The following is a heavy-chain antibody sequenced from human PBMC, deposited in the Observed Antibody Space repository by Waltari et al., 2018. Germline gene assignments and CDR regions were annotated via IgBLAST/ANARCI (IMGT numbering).Heavy chain of an antibody. Sequence: EVQLVESGGGLVQPGGSLRLSCAASGFTVSSNYMSWVRQAPGKGLEWGSGIYSGGSTYYADSVKGRFTISRDNSKNTLYLQMNSLRAEDTAVYYCARISSSWYGIDYWGQGTLVTVSS. CDR3: ARISSSWYGIDY. V-gene: IGHV3-66*02. J-gene: IGHJ4*02. D-gene: IGHD6-13*01. CDR1: GFTVSSNY. CDR2: IYSGGST.